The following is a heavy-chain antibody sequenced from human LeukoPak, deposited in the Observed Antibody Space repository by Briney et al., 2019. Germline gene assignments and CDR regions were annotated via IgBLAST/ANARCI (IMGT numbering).Heavy chain of an antibody. CDR2: IFYTGST. Sequence: SETLSLTCSVSGGSISGYYWSWIRQPPGKGLEWIGYIFYTGSTNSNPSLKSRVTISVDTSKNQFSLKLSSVTAAETAVYYCARGERLGLDYWGQGTLVTVFS. J-gene: IGHJ4*02. CDR3: ARGERLGLDY. D-gene: IGHD3-9*01. CDR1: GGSISGYY. V-gene: IGHV4-59*01.